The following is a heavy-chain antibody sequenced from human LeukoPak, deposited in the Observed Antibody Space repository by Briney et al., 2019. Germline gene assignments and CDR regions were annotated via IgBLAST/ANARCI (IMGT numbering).Heavy chain of an antibody. J-gene: IGHJ4*02. D-gene: IGHD6-19*01. CDR1: GGTFSSYA. Sequence: SVKVSCKASGGTFSSYAISWVRQAPGLGLEWMGGIIPIFGTANYAQKFQGRVTITTDESTSTAYMELSSLRSEDTAVYYCARFDSSGWPYFDYWGQGTLVTVSS. V-gene: IGHV1-69*05. CDR2: IIPIFGTA. CDR3: ARFDSSGWPYFDY.